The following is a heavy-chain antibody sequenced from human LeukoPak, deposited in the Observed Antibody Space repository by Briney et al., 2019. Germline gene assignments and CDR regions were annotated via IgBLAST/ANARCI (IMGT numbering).Heavy chain of an antibody. D-gene: IGHD3-10*01. V-gene: IGHV3-23*01. Sequence: GGSLRLSCAASGFTFSSYAMSWVRQAPGKGLGWVSAISGSGGSTYYADSVKGRFTISRDNSKNTLYLQMNSLIAEDTAVYYCARQFGSGSYYPYYFDYWGQGTLVTVSS. CDR2: ISGSGGST. CDR1: GFTFSSYA. CDR3: ARQFGSGSYYPYYFDY. J-gene: IGHJ4*02.